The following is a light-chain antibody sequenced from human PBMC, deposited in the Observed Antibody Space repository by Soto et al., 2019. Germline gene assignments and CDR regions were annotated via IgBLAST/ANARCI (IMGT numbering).Light chain of an antibody. V-gene: IGKV4-1*01. CDR1: QTVLYSSNNKNA. CDR2: WAS. J-gene: IGKJ4*02. Sequence: DIVMTQSPDSLAVSLGERATINCKSSQTVLYSSNNKNALAWFQQKPGQPPKLLIYWASTRESGVPDRFSGSGSRKYFTLTISRLQAEDVAFYYCQQYVATLTFGGGTKVEIK. CDR3: QQYVATLT.